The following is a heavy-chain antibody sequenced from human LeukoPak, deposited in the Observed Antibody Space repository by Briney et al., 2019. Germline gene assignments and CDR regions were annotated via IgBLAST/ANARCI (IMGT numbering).Heavy chain of an antibody. CDR1: GFTFSSYE. J-gene: IGHJ6*03. D-gene: IGHD3-10*02. CDR3: AELGITMIGGV. Sequence: GSLRLSCAASGFTFSSYEMNWVRPAPGKGLEWVSYISSSGSTIYYSDSVKGRFTISRDNAKNSLYLQMNSLRAEDTAVYYCAELGITMIGGVWGKGTTVTIS. CDR2: ISSSGSTI. V-gene: IGHV3-48*03.